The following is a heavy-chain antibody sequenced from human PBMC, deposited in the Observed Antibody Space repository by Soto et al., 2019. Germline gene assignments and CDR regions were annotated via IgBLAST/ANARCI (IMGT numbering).Heavy chain of an antibody. CDR3: ARRGYCSGGSCYSFGNYYYYYMDV. V-gene: IGHV3-33*01. Sequence: QVQLVESGGGVVQPGRSLRLSCAASGFTFSSYGMHWVRQAPGKGLEWVAVIWYDGSNKYYGDSVKGRFTISRDNSKNTLYLQMNSLRAEDTAVYYCARRGYCSGGSCYSFGNYYYYYMDVWGKGTTVTVPS. D-gene: IGHD2-15*01. CDR2: IWYDGSNK. CDR1: GFTFSSYG. J-gene: IGHJ6*03.